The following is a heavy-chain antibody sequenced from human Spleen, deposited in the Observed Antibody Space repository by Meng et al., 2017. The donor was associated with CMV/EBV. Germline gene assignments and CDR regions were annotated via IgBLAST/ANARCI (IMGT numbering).Heavy chain of an antibody. J-gene: IGHJ6*02. V-gene: IGHV4-59*01. Sequence: SETLSLTCAVYGGSFSGYYWSWIRQPPGKGLEWIGYIYYSGSTNYNPSLKSRVTISVDTSKNQSSLKLSSMTAADTAVYYCARGGPDSRYYYYYYGMDVWGQGTTVTVSS. CDR3: ARGGPDSRYYYYYYGMDV. CDR1: GGSFSGYY. D-gene: IGHD1-14*01. CDR2: IYYSGST.